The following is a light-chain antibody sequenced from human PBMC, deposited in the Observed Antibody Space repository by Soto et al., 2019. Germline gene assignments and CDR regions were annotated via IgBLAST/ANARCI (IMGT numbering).Light chain of an antibody. J-gene: IGKJ4*01. CDR3: QYYGDSLT. V-gene: IGKV3-20*01. CDR2: AAS. CDR1: QSVSSN. Sequence: ETVMTQSPGTLSVSPGESATLSCGTSQSVSSNLAWYQQKPGQAPRLLIVAASGRAAGIPDRFSGSGSGTDFTLTISRLEPEDFAVYFCQYYGDSLTFGGGTKVDIK.